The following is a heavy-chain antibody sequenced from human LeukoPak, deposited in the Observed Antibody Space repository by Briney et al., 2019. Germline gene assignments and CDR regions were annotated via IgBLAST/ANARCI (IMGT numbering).Heavy chain of an antibody. CDR2: ISGSGGNT. CDR1: GFKFSSYA. D-gene: IGHD4/OR15-4a*01. Sequence: GGSLRLSCAASGFKFSSYAMSWVRQAPGKGLEWVSFISGSGGNTYYADSVKGRFIVSRDNPENMLYLQVNSLKVEDTAIYYCAKDRQRPGLTHFDYWGQGTLVIVSS. J-gene: IGHJ4*02. V-gene: IGHV3-23*01. CDR3: AKDRQRPGLTHFDY.